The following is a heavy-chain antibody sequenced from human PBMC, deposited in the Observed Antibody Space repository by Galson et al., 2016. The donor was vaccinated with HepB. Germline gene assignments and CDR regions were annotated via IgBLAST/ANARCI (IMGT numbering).Heavy chain of an antibody. V-gene: IGHV4-34*01. CDR3: ARGSMAKSMAVFDH. CDR1: GGSLSDDY. J-gene: IGHJ4*02. CDR2: INRFGSA. Sequence: SETLSLTCAIFGGSLSDDYWTWIRQTPGEGLQWIGEINRFGSANYNPSLKSRVTISVATSENQFSLKISSVTAADTAVYYCARGSMAKSMAVFDHWGQGILVTVSS. D-gene: IGHD2/OR15-2a*01.